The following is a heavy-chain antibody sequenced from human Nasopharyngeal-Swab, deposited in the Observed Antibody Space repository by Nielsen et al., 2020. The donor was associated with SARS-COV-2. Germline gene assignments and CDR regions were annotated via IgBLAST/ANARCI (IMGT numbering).Heavy chain of an antibody. CDR2: IGTAGDT. J-gene: IGHJ6*02. V-gene: IGHV3-13*01. Sequence: GGSLRLSCAASGFTFSSYDMHWVRQATGKGLEWVSAIGTAGDTYYPGSVKGRFTISRENAKNSLYLQMNSLRAGDTAVYYCARGPGYCSSTSCYDAPYYYYYGMDVWGQGTTATVSS. D-gene: IGHD2-2*01. CDR1: GFTFSSYD. CDR3: ARGPGYCSSTSCYDAPYYYYYGMDV.